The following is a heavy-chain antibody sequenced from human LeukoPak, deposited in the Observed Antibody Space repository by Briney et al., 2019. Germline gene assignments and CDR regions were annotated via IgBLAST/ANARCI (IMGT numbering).Heavy chain of an antibody. J-gene: IGHJ4*02. Sequence: WETLSLTCTVSGGSISSYYWSWIRQPPGKGLEWIGYIYYSGSTNYNPSLKSRVTISVDTSKNQFSLKLSSVTAADTAVYYCARSIAALENDYWGQGTLVTVSS. CDR2: IYYSGST. V-gene: IGHV4-59*01. D-gene: IGHD6-6*01. CDR1: GGSISSYY. CDR3: ARSIAALENDY.